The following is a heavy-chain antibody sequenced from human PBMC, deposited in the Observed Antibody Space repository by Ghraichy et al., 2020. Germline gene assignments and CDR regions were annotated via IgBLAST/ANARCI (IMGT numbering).Heavy chain of an antibody. V-gene: IGHV4-59*01. Sequence: SETLSLTCTVSGGSISSYYWSWIRQPPGKGLEWIGYIYYSGSTNYNPSLKSRVTISVDTSKNQFSLKLSSVTAADTAVYYCASESGHIGCSSTSCGYYYYGMDVWGQGTTVTVSS. J-gene: IGHJ6*02. CDR2: IYYSGST. CDR1: GGSISSYY. CDR3: ASESGHIGCSSTSCGYYYYGMDV. D-gene: IGHD2-2*01.